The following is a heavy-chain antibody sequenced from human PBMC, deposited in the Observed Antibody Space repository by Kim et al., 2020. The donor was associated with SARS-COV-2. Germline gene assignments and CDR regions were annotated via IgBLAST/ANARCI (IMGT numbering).Heavy chain of an antibody. V-gene: IGHV4-59*01. J-gene: IGHJ6*02. D-gene: IGHD1-26*01. CDR3: ARAEGLVGATGGMDV. CDR1: GGSISSYY. CDR2: IYYSGST. Sequence: SETLSLTCTVSGGSISSYYWSWIRQPPGKGLEWIGYIYYSGSTNYNPSLKSRVTMSVDTSKNQFSLMLSSVTAADTAADYCARAEGLVGATGGMDVWGQGTTVTVSS.